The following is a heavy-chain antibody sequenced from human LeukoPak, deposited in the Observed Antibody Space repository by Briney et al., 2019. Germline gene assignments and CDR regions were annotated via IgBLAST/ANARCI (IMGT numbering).Heavy chain of an antibody. CDR3: ARDRDGYNCFDY. V-gene: IGHV3-66*01. CDR1: GFTFSYNY. Sequence: PGGSLRLSCAASGFTFSYNYKSWVRQAPGKGLEWVSIIYSGGSTYYADSVKGRFTISRDNSKNTLYLQMNSLRAEDTAVYYCARDRDGYNCFDYWGQGTLVTVSS. CDR2: IYSGGST. J-gene: IGHJ4*02. D-gene: IGHD5-24*01.